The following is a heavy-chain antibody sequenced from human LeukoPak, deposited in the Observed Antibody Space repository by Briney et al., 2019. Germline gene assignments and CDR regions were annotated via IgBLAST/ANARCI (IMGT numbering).Heavy chain of an antibody. CDR1: GFTFSSYE. CDR2: IFGSGSTI. D-gene: IGHD6-13*01. V-gene: IGHV3-48*03. CDR3: ARVPYISSWYHGYFDY. Sequence: GGSLRLSCTASGFTFSSYEMNWVRQAPGEGVEWVSYIFGSGSTIHYADSVKGRFTISRDNAKNSLFLQMNSLRVEDTAVYYCARVPYISSWYHGYFDYWGQGTLVTVSS. J-gene: IGHJ4*02.